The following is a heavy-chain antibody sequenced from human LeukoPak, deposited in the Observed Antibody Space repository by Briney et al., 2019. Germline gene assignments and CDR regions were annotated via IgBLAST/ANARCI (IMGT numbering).Heavy chain of an antibody. V-gene: IGHV4-59*12. J-gene: IGHJ5*02. CDR2: IYYSGST. CDR3: AVENYYGSGSYSP. Sequence: SETLSLTCTVSGGSISSYYWSWIRQPPGKGLEWIGYIYYSGSTNYNPSLKSRVTISVDTSKNQFSLKLSSVTAADTAVYYCAVENYYGSGSYSPWGQGTLVTVSS. D-gene: IGHD3-10*01. CDR1: GGSISSYY.